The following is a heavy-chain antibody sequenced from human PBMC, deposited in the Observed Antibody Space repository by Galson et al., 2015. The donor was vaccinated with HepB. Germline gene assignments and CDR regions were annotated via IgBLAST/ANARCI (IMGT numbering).Heavy chain of an antibody. D-gene: IGHD2-21*02. V-gene: IGHV1-8*01. J-gene: IGHJ3*02. CDR1: GYTFTSYD. CDR3: ARGWVVTAILSAFDN. Sequence: SVQVSCKASGYTFTSYDINWVRQATGHGLEWMGWMNPNSGNTGYAQKFQGRVTMTRNTSISTAYMELSSLRSEDTAVYYCARGWVVTAILSAFDNCGHGTMVTASS. CDR2: MNPNSGNT.